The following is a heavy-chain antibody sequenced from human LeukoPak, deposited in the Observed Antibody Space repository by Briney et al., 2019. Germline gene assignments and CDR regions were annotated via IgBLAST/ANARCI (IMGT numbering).Heavy chain of an antibody. J-gene: IGHJ4*02. CDR3: ARDRVQIWSFVGTFDS. V-gene: IGHV3-30*03. CDR1: GFTFSSYG. D-gene: IGHD1-1*01. CDR2: ISFDGRNI. Sequence: SGGSLRLSCAASGFTFSSYGMHWVRQAPGKGLEWVALISFDGRNILYADSVQGRFTISRDIPKNTLFLEMTSLRPEDTAVYYCARDRVQIWSFVGTFDSWGQGSLVTVSS.